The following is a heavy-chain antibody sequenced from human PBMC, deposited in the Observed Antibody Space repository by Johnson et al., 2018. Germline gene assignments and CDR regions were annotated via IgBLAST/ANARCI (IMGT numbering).Heavy chain of an antibody. V-gene: IGHV3-30*18. CDR1: GFTFSSYG. CDR3: AKAPQGYSYGYGYYYYYMDV. Sequence: QVQLVQSGGGVVQPGRSLRLSCAASGFTFSSYGMHWVRQAPGKGLEWVAVISYDGNNKYYVDSVKGRFTISRDNSKNTRYLQMNSLRAEDTAVYYCAKAPQGYSYGYGYYYYYMDVWGKGTTVTVSS. CDR2: ISYDGNNK. D-gene: IGHD5-18*01. J-gene: IGHJ6*03.